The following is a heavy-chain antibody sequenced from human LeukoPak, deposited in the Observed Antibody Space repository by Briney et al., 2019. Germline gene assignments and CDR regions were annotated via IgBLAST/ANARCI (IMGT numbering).Heavy chain of an antibody. CDR2: IYYSGST. V-gene: IGHV4-61*01. CDR1: GGSVSSDNYY. D-gene: IGHD5-24*01. J-gene: IGHJ4*02. CDR3: ARGRRWLHQRAYYFDY. Sequence: SETLSLTCTVSGGSVSSDNYYWSWIRQPPGKGLEWIGYIYYSGSTNYNPSLKSRVTISVDTSKNQFSLKLSSVTAADTAVYYCARGRRWLHQRAYYFDYWGQGTLVTVSS.